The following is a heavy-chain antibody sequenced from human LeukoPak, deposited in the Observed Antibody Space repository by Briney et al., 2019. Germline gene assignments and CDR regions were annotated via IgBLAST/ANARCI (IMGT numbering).Heavy chain of an antibody. D-gene: IGHD6-19*01. J-gene: IGHJ4*02. V-gene: IGHV3-30*16. CDR1: GFTFSSHT. CDR3: ARGYGYTSYFDF. CDR2: ISYGGSDK. Sequence: GGPLRLSCAASGFTFSSHTMRWVRQAPGKGLEWVAVISYGGSDKYFPDSVEGRFTISRDKSKNTVYLQMNSLRAGETAVYYCARGYGYTSYFDFWGQGTLVTVSS.